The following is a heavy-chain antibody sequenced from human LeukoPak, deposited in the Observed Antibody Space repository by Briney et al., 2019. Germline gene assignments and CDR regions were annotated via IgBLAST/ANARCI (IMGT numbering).Heavy chain of an antibody. Sequence: GGSLRLSCAASGITFSSYGMSWVRQAPGKGLEWVSSISSTGGTTYYADSVKGRFTISRDNSKNTLYLQMNSLRAEDTAIYYCAKTSLSDPSGHYYYMDVWGKGTTVTVSS. D-gene: IGHD3-3*01. CDR3: AKTSLSDPSGHYYYMDV. CDR2: ISSTGGTT. J-gene: IGHJ6*03. CDR1: GITFSSYG. V-gene: IGHV3-23*01.